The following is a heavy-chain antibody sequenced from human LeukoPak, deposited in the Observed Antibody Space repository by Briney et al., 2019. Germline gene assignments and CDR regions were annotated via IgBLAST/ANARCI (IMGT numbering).Heavy chain of an antibody. V-gene: IGHV1-18*01. J-gene: IGHJ6*03. CDR3: ARAGLEWLLGYYYMDV. CDR2: ISAYNGNT. CDR1: GYTFTSYG. Sequence: ASVKVSCKASGYTFTSYGISWVRQAPGQGLEWMGWISAYNGNTNYAQKLQGRVTMTTDTSTSTAYMELRSLGSDDTAVYYCARAGLEWLLGYYYMDVWGKGTTVTVSS. D-gene: IGHD3-3*01.